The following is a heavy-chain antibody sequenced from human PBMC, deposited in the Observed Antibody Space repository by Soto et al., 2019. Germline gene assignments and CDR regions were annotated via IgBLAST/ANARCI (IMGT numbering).Heavy chain of an antibody. CDR1: GFTFSSYA. V-gene: IGHV3-30-3*01. Sequence: GGSLRLSCAASGFTFSSYAMHCVRQAPGKGLEWVAVISSDGSNKYYADSVKGRFTISRDNSKNTLYLQMNSLRAEDTAVYYCARDFKYSSPPRAGYWGQGT. J-gene: IGHJ4*02. CDR3: ARDFKYSSPPRAGY. CDR2: ISSDGSNK. D-gene: IGHD6-6*01.